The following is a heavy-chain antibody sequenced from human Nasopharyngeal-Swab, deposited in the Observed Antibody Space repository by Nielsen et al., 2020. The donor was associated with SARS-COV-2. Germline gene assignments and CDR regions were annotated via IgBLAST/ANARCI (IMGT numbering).Heavy chain of an antibody. D-gene: IGHD6-13*01. V-gene: IGHV4-34*01. J-gene: IGHJ5*02. Sequence: RQAPGKGLEWIGEINHSGSTNYNPSLKSRVTISVDTSKNQFSLKLGSVTAADTAVYYCARGQKGEQQLDPPLKTNNWFDPWGQGTLVTVSS. CDR2: INHSGST. CDR3: ARGQKGEQQLDPPLKTNNWFDP.